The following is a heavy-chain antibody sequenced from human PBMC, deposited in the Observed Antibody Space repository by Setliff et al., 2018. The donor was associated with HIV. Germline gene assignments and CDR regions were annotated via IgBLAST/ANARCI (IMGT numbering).Heavy chain of an antibody. Sequence: GESLKISCQGFGYSFTSYWIGWVRQMPGNGLEWMGIIYPGDSDTRYSPSLQGQVTISADESINTAYLQWSRLKASDTAMYFCARVGVGATDGFDLWGQGTMVTVSS. CDR2: IYPGDSDT. CDR1: GYSFTSYW. J-gene: IGHJ3*01. CDR3: ARVGVGATDGFDL. D-gene: IGHD2-15*01. V-gene: IGHV5-51*01.